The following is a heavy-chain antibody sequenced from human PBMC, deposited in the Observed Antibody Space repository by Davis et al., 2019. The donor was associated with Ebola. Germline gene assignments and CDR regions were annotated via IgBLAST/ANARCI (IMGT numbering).Heavy chain of an antibody. Sequence: LSLTCTVSGGSISSGDYYWSWIRQAPGKGLEWVSYISSSGSTIYYADSVKGRFTISRDNAKNSLYLKMNSLRAEDTAVYYCARVDYQGWFDPWGQGTLVTVSS. CDR2: ISSSGSTI. CDR1: GGSISSGDYY. J-gene: IGHJ5*02. V-gene: IGHV3-11*01. CDR3: ARVDYQGWFDP. D-gene: IGHD4/OR15-4a*01.